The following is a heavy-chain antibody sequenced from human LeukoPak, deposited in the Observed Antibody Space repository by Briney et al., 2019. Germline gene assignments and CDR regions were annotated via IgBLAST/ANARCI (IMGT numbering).Heavy chain of an antibody. J-gene: IGHJ4*02. CDR2: INPSGGST. D-gene: IGHD6-13*01. CDR1: GYTFTSYY. CDR3: ARDRNSGIAAAGTEYYFDY. V-gene: IGHV1-46*01. Sequence: ASVKVSCKASGYTFTSYYMHWVRQAPGQGLEWMGIINPSGGSTSYAQKFQGRVTMTRDTSTSTVYMELSSLRSEDTAVYYCARDRNSGIAAAGTEYYFDYWGQGTLVTVSS.